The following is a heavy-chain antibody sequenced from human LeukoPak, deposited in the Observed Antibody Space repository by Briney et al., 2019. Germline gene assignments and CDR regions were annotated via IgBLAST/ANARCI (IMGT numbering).Heavy chain of an antibody. CDR3: ASGAWATRLHS. CDR1: GESLNYHY. D-gene: IGHD5-24*01. V-gene: IGHV4-34*12. J-gene: IGHJ4*02. CDR2: VFDGKTT. Sequence: SETLSLTCAVYGESLNYHYWSWIRQSPEKGLEWIGEVFDGKTTNYNPSLKSRVTISAVTSSNQFSLNLKSVTAADTAVYYCASGAWATRLHSWAQGTLVIVSS.